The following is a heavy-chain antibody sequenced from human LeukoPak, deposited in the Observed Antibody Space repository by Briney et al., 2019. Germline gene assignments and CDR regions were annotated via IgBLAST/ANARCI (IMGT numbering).Heavy chain of an antibody. J-gene: IGHJ4*02. CDR1: GFTFNKNA. D-gene: IGHD3-3*01. V-gene: IGHV3-23*01. CDR3: AKGPHYDFWSTFDY. Sequence: GAPLRLSCAASGFTFNKNAMNWVRQAPGKGLEWVSGISGSSASTYYADSVKGRFSISRDNSKNTLFLQMNSLRAGDTAVYYCAKGPHYDFWSTFDYWGQGILVTVSS. CDR2: ISGSSAST.